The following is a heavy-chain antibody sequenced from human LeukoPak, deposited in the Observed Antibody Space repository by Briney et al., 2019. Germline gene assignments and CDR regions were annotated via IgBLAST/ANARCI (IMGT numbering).Heavy chain of an antibody. J-gene: IGHJ4*02. V-gene: IGHV4-61*02. CDR2: VYSSGST. CDR3: ARAPGAHGSGTYPDY. CDR1: GGSISSGSYF. Sequence: SQTLSLTCTVSGGSISSGSYFWSWIRQPAGKGLEWIGRVYSSGSTNYNPSLKSRVTISVDTSKNQFSLKLSSVTAADTAVYYCARAPGAHGSGTYPDYWGQGTLVTVPS. D-gene: IGHD3-10*01.